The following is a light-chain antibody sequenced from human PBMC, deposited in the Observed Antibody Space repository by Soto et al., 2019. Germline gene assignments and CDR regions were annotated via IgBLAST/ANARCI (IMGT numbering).Light chain of an antibody. CDR1: SRDVGAYNL. Sequence: QSALTQPASVSGSPGQSITISCSGTSRDVGAYNLVSWYQQFPGKGPKLLIYEVRHRPSGVSYRFSGSKSGNTASLTISSLLPEDEAVYFCSSFSSRNASVFGGGTKLTVL. V-gene: IGLV2-14*01. CDR2: EVR. J-gene: IGLJ2*01. CDR3: SSFSSRNASV.